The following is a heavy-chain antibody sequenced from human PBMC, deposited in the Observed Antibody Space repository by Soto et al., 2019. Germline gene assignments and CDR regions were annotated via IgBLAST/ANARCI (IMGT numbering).Heavy chain of an antibody. J-gene: IGHJ6*02. Sequence: EVQLVESGGGLVQPGGSLRLSCAASGLTFSRYWMHWVRQAPGKGLVWVSRIHGDGSSTDYADAVKGRFTISRDNAKNTLYLQMNSLGADDTAVYYCAKRGMGIVDYGMDVWGQGTTVTVSS. CDR2: IHGDGSST. V-gene: IGHV3-74*01. D-gene: IGHD1-26*01. CDR1: GLTFSRYW. CDR3: AKRGMGIVDYGMDV.